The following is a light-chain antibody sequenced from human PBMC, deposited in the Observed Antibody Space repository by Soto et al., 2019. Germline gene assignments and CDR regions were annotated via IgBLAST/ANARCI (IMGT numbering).Light chain of an antibody. CDR3: QQYGGSFPP. J-gene: IGKJ1*01. Sequence: EIVLTQSPGTLSLSPGERATLSCRASQSVSSTYFAWYQQRPGQAPRLLIYDASNRAPGTPDRFSGSGSGTDFTLTISRLEPEDFAVYYCQQYGGSFPPFGHGTKVEIK. CDR2: DAS. V-gene: IGKV3-20*01. CDR1: QSVSSTY.